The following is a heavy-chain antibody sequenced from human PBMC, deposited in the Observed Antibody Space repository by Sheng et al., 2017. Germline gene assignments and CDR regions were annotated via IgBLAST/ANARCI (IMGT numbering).Heavy chain of an antibody. CDR1: GFTFSSYA. CDR2: ISGSGGST. J-gene: IGHJ6*03. CDR3: AKATYYDFWSGPWVYMDV. Sequence: EVQLLESWGEAWYSRGGSLRLSCAASGFTFSSYAMSWVRQAPGKGLEWVSAISGSGGSTYYADSVKGRFTISRDNSKNTLYLQMNSLRAEDTAVYYCAKATYYDFWSGPWVYMDVWGKGTTVTGLL. D-gene: IGHD3-3*01. V-gene: IGHV3-23*01.